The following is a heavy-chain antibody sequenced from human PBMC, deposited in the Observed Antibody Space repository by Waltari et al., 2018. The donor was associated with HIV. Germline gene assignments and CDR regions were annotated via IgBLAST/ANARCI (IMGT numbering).Heavy chain of an antibody. Sequence: QVQLQESGPGLVKPSETLSLTCNVSRDAIKNDYWNWIRQPPGKELEWIGYISYSGSTKYGPSLKSRVTMSLVSSKNQFSLKLRSVTAADTAVYFCARGRRWLQFHGHYYFDYWGQGTLVTVSS. J-gene: IGHJ4*02. D-gene: IGHD3-10*01. CDR1: RDAIKNDY. CDR2: ISYSGST. V-gene: IGHV4-59*01. CDR3: ARGRRWLQFHGHYYFDY.